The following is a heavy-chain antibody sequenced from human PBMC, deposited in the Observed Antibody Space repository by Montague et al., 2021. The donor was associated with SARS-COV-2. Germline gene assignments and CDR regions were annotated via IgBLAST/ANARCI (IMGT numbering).Heavy chain of an antibody. CDR1: GFSIGSGDY. V-gene: IGHV4-38-2*02. CDR3: VREKAGGLRNVFGI. J-gene: IGHJ3*02. Sequence: SETLSLTCTVSGFSIGSGDYWGRIRQPPGKGLEWIGSIYHSGTTYYNPSLQSRLTMSIDTSTNQFSLRLTSVTAADTAVFFCVREKAGGLRNVFGIWGQGTTVTVSS. CDR2: IYHSGTT.